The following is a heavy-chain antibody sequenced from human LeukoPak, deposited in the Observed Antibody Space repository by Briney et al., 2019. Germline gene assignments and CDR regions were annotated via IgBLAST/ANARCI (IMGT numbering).Heavy chain of an antibody. V-gene: IGHV1-2*02. CDR1: GYTFTGYY. CDR3: ARVNYSGSFYYYYYGMDV. CDR2: INPNSGGT. D-gene: IGHD1-26*01. Sequence: EASVKVSCKASGYTFTGYYMHWVRQAPGRGLEWMGWINPNSGGTNYAQKFQGRVTMTRDTSISTAYMELSRLRSDDTAVYYCARVNYSGSFYYYYYGMDVWGQGTTVTVSS. J-gene: IGHJ6*02.